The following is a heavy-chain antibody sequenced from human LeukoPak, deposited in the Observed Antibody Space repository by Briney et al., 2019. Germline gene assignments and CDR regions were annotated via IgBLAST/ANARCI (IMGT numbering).Heavy chain of an antibody. V-gene: IGHV3-48*03. CDR1: GFTFRSYE. CDR3: ARTRYYDSSGQAYGMDV. Sequence: GGSLRLSCAASGFTFRSYEMNWVRQAPGEGLEWVSYTSSSGSTMYYADSVKGRFTISRDNAKNTLYLQMNTLRAEDTAVYFCARTRYYDSSGQAYGMDVWGQGTTVTVSS. J-gene: IGHJ6*02. D-gene: IGHD3-22*01. CDR2: TSSSGSTM.